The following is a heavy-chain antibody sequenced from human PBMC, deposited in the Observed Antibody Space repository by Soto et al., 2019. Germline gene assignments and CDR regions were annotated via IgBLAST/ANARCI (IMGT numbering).Heavy chain of an antibody. J-gene: IGHJ6*02. D-gene: IGHD3-9*01. V-gene: IGHV3-48*02. CDR1: GFTFSSYS. CDR2: ISSSSSTI. Sequence: GVSLRLSCAASGFTFSSYSMNWVRQAPGQGLEWVSSISSSSSTIYYADSVTGRFTISRDNAKNSLYLQMNSLRDKDTAVYYCPTDSTLISTGYSSYDGMDVWGQGTTVTASS. CDR3: PTDSTLISTGYSSYDGMDV.